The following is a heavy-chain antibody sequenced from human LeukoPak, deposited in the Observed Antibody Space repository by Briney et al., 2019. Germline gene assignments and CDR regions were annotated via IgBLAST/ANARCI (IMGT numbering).Heavy chain of an antibody. CDR3: ARDRRYSYGLVYYYYYMDV. CDR2: INPNSGGT. CDR1: GYTFTGYY. D-gene: IGHD5-18*01. J-gene: IGHJ6*03. Sequence: ASVKVSCKASGYTFTGYYMHWVRQAPGQGLEWMGWINPNSGGTNYSQKFQGRVTMTRDTSISTAYMELSRLRSDDTAVYYCARDRRYSYGLVYYYYYMDVWGKGTTVTVSS. V-gene: IGHV1-2*02.